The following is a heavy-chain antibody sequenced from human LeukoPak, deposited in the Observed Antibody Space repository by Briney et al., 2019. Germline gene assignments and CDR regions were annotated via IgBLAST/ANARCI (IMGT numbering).Heavy chain of an antibody. J-gene: IGHJ6*02. CDR2: ISGYNGNT. Sequence: GASVKVSCKASGYAFTSSAMHWVRQAPGQRLEWMGWISGYNGNTKYEQKFQGRVTMTTDTSTSTAYMELRSLRSDDTAVYYCARDRAYYDYVWGTYKMDVWGQGTTVIVSS. CDR3: ARDRAYYDYVWGTYKMDV. V-gene: IGHV1-3*01. CDR1: GYAFTSSA. D-gene: IGHD3-16*01.